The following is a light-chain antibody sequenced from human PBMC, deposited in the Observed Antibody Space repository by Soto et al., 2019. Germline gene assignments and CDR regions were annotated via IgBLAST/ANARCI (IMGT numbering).Light chain of an antibody. CDR2: EVH. J-gene: IGLJ1*01. CDR3: SLYTSSSSYV. Sequence: QSVLTQPPSVSGSPGQSVTISCTGTSSDVSSYHRVSWYQQPPGTAPKLIIYEVHNRPSGVPDRFSGSGSGNTASLTISGLHAEDEADYYCSLYTSSSSYVFGTGTKLTVL. CDR1: SSDVSSYHR. V-gene: IGLV2-18*01.